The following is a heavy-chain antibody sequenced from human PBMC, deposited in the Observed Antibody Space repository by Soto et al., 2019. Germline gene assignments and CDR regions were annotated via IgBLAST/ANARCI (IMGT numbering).Heavy chain of an antibody. D-gene: IGHD3-16*01. CDR1: GDSISSPY. V-gene: IGHV4-59*11. J-gene: IGHJ4*02. CDR3: ARGGGSTLDY. CDR2: IFYGGTI. Sequence: LSLTCVVSGDSISSPYWSWIRQSPGRGLEWIGYIFYGGTITYNPSLGSRVTISVDTSKNNFSLKLSFVTAADTAVYYCARGGGSTLDYWGQGTLVTVSS.